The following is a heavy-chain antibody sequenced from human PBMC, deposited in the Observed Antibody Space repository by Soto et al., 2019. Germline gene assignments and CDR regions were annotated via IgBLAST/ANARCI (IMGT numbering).Heavy chain of an antibody. Sequence: QLQVQESGPGLVKPSETLSLTCTVSGGTIISSSYYWGWIRQPPGKGLEWIATIHYTGSTYYNPSLGSRVSISVDASMTQVSLKVTSVTAADTAVYYCARRYAVPNANFDIWGQGTLVTVSA. CDR1: GGTIISSSYY. D-gene: IGHD2-8*01. CDR2: IHYTGST. CDR3: ARRYAVPNANFDI. J-gene: IGHJ3*02. V-gene: IGHV4-39*01.